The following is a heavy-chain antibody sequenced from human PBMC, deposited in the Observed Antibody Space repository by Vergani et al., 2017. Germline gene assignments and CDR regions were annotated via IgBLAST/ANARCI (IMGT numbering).Heavy chain of an antibody. CDR3: ACSGYIRNHFDY. Sequence: QVQLVQSGAEVKKPGSSVKVSCKASGGTFSSYTISWVRQAPGQGLEWMGRIIPILGIANYAQKFQGRVTITADKSTSTAYMELSSLRSEDTAVYYCACSGYIRNHFDYWGQGTLVTVSS. D-gene: IGHD3-22*01. CDR1: GGTFSSYT. J-gene: IGHJ4*02. CDR2: IIPILGIA. V-gene: IGHV1-69*02.